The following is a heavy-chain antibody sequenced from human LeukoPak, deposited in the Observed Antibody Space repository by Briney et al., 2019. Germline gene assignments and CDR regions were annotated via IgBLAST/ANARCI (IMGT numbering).Heavy chain of an antibody. CDR1: GFIFSDHY. D-gene: IGHD2-21*01. Sequence: GGSLRLSCAASGFIFSDHYMDWVRQVPGKGLEWVGRTRNKANSYSTEYAASVKGRFTISTDDSKNSLYLQMNSLRAEDTAVYYCAKDLVGGGEIDYWGQGTLVTVSS. J-gene: IGHJ4*02. CDR3: AKDLVGGGEIDY. V-gene: IGHV3-72*01. CDR2: TRNKANSYST.